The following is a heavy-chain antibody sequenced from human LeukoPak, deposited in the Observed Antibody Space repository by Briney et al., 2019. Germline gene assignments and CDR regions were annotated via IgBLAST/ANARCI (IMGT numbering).Heavy chain of an antibody. CDR3: SRVDAFDL. CDR1: GFTFSSYD. Sequence: GGSLRLSCAATGFTFSSYDMNWVRQAPGKGLEWVSYISSSSSYIYYADSMKGRFTISRDNAKNSLYLQMNSLRAEDTAVYYCSRVDAFDLWGQGTMVTVSS. J-gene: IGHJ3*01. V-gene: IGHV3-21*01. CDR2: ISSSSSYI.